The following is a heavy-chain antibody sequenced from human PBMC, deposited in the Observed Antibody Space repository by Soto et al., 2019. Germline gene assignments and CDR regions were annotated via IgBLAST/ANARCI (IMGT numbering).Heavy chain of an antibody. J-gene: IGHJ4*02. CDR1: GFTFSTYW. CDR3: SRDRGYCSGGICYSVYDF. V-gene: IGHV3-7*01. CDR2: IKQDGSEK. D-gene: IGHD2-15*01. Sequence: GGSLRLSCAASGFTFSTYWMNWVRQAPGKGLEWVANIKQDGSEKYYADSVKGRFTISRDNARNSLFLQMNSLRAEDTAVYYCSRDRGYCSGGICYSVYDFWGQGTLVTVSS.